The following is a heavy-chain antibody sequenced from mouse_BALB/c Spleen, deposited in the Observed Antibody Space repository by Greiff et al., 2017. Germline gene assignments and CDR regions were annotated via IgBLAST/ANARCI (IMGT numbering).Heavy chain of an antibody. CDR1: GYTFTSYW. Sequence: QVQLQQPGAELVRPGASVKLSCKASGYTFTSYWINWVKQRPGQGLEWIGNIYPSDSYTNYNQKFKDKATLTVDKSSSTAYMQLSSPTSEDSAVYYCTRSSGHDRCFDYWGQGTTLTVSS. CDR2: IYPSDSYT. CDR3: TRSSGHDRCFDY. D-gene: IGHD2-12*01. J-gene: IGHJ2*01. V-gene: IGHV1-69*02.